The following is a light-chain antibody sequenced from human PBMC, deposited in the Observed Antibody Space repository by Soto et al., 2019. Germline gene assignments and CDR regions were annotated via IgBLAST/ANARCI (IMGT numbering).Light chain of an antibody. CDR3: QQSDSTPYT. J-gene: IGKJ2*01. Sequence: DIQMTQSPSSLSASVGARVTITSRASQTISTYLNWYQQKPGKAPRXLIYDASSLLSGVPSRFSGSGSGTDFTLTIASLQPEDFSTYYCQQSDSTPYTFGQGTKVDIK. CDR1: QTISTY. CDR2: DAS. V-gene: IGKV1-39*01.